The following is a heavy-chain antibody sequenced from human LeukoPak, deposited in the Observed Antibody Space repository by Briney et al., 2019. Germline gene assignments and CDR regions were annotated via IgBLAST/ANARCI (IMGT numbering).Heavy chain of an antibody. D-gene: IGHD6-6*01. CDR3: AREGIAAGPRHFDY. J-gene: IGHJ4*02. Sequence: GGSLRLSCAASGFTFSSYSMNWVRQAPGKGLEWVSSISSSSSYIYYADSVKGRFTISRDNAKNSLYLQMNSLRAEDTAVYYCAREGIAAGPRHFDYWGQGTLVTVSS. CDR2: ISSSSSYI. V-gene: IGHV3-21*01. CDR1: GFTFSSYS.